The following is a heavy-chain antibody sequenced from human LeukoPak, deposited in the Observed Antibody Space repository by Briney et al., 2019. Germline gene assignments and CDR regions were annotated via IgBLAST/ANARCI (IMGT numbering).Heavy chain of an antibody. CDR2: IYYSGST. J-gene: IGHJ1*01. CDR1: GGSISSYY. D-gene: IGHD3-22*01. V-gene: IGHV4-59*08. CDR3: ARYYYDSTGPEYFQH. Sequence: PSETLSLTCTVSGGSISSYYWSWIRRPPGKGLEWIGYIYYSGSTNYNPSLNSRVTISVDTSKNQFSLNLSSVTAADTAVYYCARYYYDSTGPEYFQHWGQGTLVTVSS.